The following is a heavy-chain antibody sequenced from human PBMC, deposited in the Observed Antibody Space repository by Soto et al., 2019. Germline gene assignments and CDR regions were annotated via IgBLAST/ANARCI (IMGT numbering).Heavy chain of an antibody. V-gene: IGHV3-23*01. Sequence: SCAASGFSFSNFAMSWVRQAPGKGLEWVSGIGAGGDITFYADSVKGRFGISRDNSKNTVYLQVNSLRAEDTAVYFCARIEQEENWFDPWGQGTLVTVSS. CDR2: IGAGGDIT. J-gene: IGHJ5*02. CDR3: ARIEQEENWFDP. D-gene: IGHD5-18*01. CDR1: GFSFSNFA.